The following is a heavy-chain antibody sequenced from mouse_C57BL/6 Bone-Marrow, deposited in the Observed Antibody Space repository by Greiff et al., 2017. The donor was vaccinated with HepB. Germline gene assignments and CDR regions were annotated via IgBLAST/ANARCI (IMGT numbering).Heavy chain of an antibody. J-gene: IGHJ3*01. Sequence: VQLQQSGPELVKPGASVKIPCKASGYTFTDYNMDWVKQSPGKSLEWIGDINPNNGGTIYNQKFKGKATLTVDKSSSTAYMKLRSLTSEDTAVYCCDREADSYLFAYWGQGTLVTVS. CDR3: DREADSYLFAY. V-gene: IGHV1-18*01. CDR2: INPNNGGT. D-gene: IGHD2-12*01. CDR1: GYTFTDYN.